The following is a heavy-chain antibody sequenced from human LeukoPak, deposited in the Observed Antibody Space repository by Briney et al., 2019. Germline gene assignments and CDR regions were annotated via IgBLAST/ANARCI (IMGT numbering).Heavy chain of an antibody. J-gene: IGHJ4*02. CDR2: ISGSGGST. D-gene: IGHD3-22*01. CDR1: GFTFSSYA. Sequence: GGSLRLSCAASGFTFSSYAMSWVRQAPGKGLEWVSAISGSGGSTYYADSVEGRFTISRDNSKNTLYLQMNSLRAEDTAVYYCAKDLKRITMIVVVIPIGAFDYWGQGTLVTVSS. V-gene: IGHV3-23*01. CDR3: AKDLKRITMIVVVIPIGAFDY.